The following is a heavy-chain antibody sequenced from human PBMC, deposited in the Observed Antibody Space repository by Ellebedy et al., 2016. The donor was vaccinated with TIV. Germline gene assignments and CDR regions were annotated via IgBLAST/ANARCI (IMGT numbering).Heavy chain of an antibody. CDR2: INHSGII. J-gene: IGHJ4*02. Sequence: SETLSLTXAVYGGSFSGYYWTWIRQPPGKGLEWIGEINHSGIITYNSSLKSRVTISVDTSKNHFSLRLSSVTAADTAMYYCASGSTYAWELAAYWGQGILVTVSS. V-gene: IGHV4-34*01. D-gene: IGHD3-10*01. CDR3: ASGSTYAWELAAY. CDR1: GGSFSGYY.